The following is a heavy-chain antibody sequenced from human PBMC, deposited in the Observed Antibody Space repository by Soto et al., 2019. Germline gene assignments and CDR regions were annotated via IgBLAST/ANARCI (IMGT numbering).Heavy chain of an antibody. D-gene: IGHD6-13*01. V-gene: IGHV1-18*01. CDR1: GYTFTSYA. CDR3: ATVGAAAESPGYYYGMDV. CDR2: ISAYNGNT. J-gene: IGHJ6*02. Sequence: ASVKVSCTASGYTFTSYAICWVRQAPGQRLEWMGWISAYNGNTIYAQKFQGRVTMTEDTSTDTAYMELSSLRSEDTAVYYCATVGAAAESPGYYYGMDVWGQGTTVTVSS.